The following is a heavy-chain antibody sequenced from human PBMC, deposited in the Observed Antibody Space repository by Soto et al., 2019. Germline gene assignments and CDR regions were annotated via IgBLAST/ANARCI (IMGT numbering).Heavy chain of an antibody. D-gene: IGHD1-7*01. CDR1: GFTFSTYA. CDR3: AKDRNYPRDQFHY. J-gene: IGHJ4*02. CDR2: ISANGQGI. V-gene: IGHV3-23*01. Sequence: GGSLRLSCTASGFTFSTYALSWVRQAPGKGLEWVSAISANGQGIYYADSVRGRFTISRDNSKNTIFLHMDSLRAEDTAVYYCAKDRNYPRDQFHYWGQGTLVTVSS.